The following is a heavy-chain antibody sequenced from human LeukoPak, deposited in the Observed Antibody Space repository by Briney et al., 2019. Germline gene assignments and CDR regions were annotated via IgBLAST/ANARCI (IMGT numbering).Heavy chain of an antibody. J-gene: IGHJ4*02. CDR2: IYSGGST. Sequence: GGSLRLSCAASGFTVSSNYMSWVRQAPGKGLEWVSVIYSGGSTYYADSVKGRSTISRHNSKNTLYRQMNSLRAEDTAVYYCARMGSRSRGWSYFDYWGQGTLVTVSS. D-gene: IGHD6-19*01. V-gene: IGHV3-53*04. CDR3: ARMGSRSRGWSYFDY. CDR1: GFTVSSNY.